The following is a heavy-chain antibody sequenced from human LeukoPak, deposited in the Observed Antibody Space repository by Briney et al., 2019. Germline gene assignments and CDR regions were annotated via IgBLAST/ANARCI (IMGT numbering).Heavy chain of an antibody. CDR1: GGSISSYY. J-gene: IGHJ4*02. CDR2: IYTSGST. V-gene: IGHV4-4*07. D-gene: IGHD5-18*01. CDR3: ARETLNTAMVTRFDY. Sequence: SETLSLTCTVSGGSISSYYWSWLRQPAGKGLEWIGRIYTSGSTNYNPSLKSRVTMSVDTSKNQFSLKLSSVTAADTAVYYCARETLNTAMVTRFDYWGQGTLVTVSS.